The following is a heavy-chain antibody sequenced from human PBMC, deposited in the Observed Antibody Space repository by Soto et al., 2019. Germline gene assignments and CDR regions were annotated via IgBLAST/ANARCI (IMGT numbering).Heavy chain of an antibody. Sequence: SETLSLTCTVSGGSISTYYWSWIRQPAGKGLEWIGRIYTSGGTNYNPSLKSRVPMSRDTSKKQFSLNLSSVTAADTAVYYCARGAAAGVDYGMDLWGQGTTVTVSS. CDR3: ARGAAAGVDYGMDL. D-gene: IGHD6-13*01. CDR1: GGSISTYY. CDR2: IYTSGGT. V-gene: IGHV4-4*07. J-gene: IGHJ6*02.